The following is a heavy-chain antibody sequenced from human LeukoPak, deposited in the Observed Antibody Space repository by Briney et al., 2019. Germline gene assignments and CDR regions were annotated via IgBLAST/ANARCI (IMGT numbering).Heavy chain of an antibody. V-gene: IGHV3-30*01. Sequence: QPGGSLRLSCAASGFTFSSYAMHWVRQAPGKGLEWVAVISYDGSNKYCADSVKGRFTISRDNSKNTLYLQMNSLRAEDTAVYYCARDLSMLSLDYWGQGTLVTVSS. CDR2: ISYDGSNK. CDR1: GFTFSSYA. CDR3: ARDLSMLSLDY. D-gene: IGHD2-8*01. J-gene: IGHJ4*02.